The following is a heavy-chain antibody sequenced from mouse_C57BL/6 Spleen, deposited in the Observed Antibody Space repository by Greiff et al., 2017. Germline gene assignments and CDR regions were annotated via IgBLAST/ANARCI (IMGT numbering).Heavy chain of an antibody. CDR1: GYAFSSYW. CDR3: AREGIYSNYGAY. Sequence: LVKPGASVKISCKASGYAFSSYWMNWVKQRPGKGLEWIGQIYPGDGDTNYNGKFKGKATLTADKSSSTAYMQLSSLTSEDSAVYFCAREGIYSNYGAYWGQGTLVTVSA. D-gene: IGHD2-5*01. J-gene: IGHJ3*01. V-gene: IGHV1-80*01. CDR2: IYPGDGDT.